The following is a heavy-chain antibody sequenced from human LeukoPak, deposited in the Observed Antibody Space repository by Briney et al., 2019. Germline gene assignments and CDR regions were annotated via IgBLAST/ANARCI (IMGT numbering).Heavy chain of an antibody. CDR3: AGGVPGVDPFYYFDS. D-gene: IGHD5-12*01. J-gene: IGHJ4*02. V-gene: IGHV1-18*01. CDR2: ISAYNGNT. CDR1: GYTFTSYG. Sequence: ASVKVSCKASGYTFTSYGISWVRQAPGQGLEWMGWISAYNGNTNYAQKLQGRVTMTTDTSTSTAYMELRSLRSDDTAVYYWAGGVPGVDPFYYFDSGGKEPLATVS.